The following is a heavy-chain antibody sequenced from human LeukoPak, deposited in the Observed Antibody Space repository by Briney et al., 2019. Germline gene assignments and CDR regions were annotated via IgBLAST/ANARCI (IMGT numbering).Heavy chain of an antibody. V-gene: IGHV4-59*12. CDR3: ARRTYNWNDEVYYYYYYMDV. Sequence: NTSETLSLTCTVSGGSISSYYWSWIRQPPGKGLEWIGYIYYSGSTNYNPSLKSRVTISVDKSKNQFSLKLSSVTAADTAVYYCARRTYNWNDEVYYYYYYMDVWGKGTTVTVSS. J-gene: IGHJ6*03. CDR2: IYYSGST. CDR1: GGSISSYY. D-gene: IGHD1-1*01.